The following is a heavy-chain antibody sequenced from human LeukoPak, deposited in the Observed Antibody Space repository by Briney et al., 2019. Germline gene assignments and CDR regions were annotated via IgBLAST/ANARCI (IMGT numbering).Heavy chain of an antibody. D-gene: IGHD6-19*01. CDR3: ARGQGIIAVALDV. CDR2: IIPIFGAA. J-gene: IGHJ6*04. Sequence: ASVKVSCKASGGTFSSYAISWVRQAPGQGLEWMGGIIPIFGAANYAQKFQGRVTITTDESTSTAYMELSSLRSEDTAVYYCARGQGIIAVALDVWGKGTPVTVSS. V-gene: IGHV1-69*05. CDR1: GGTFSSYA.